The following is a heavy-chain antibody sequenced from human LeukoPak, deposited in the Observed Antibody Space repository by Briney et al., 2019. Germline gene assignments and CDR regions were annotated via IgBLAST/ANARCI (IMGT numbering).Heavy chain of an antibody. CDR1: GYTFTSYD. V-gene: IGHV1-8*01. Sequence: GASVKVSCKASGYTFTSYDINWVRQATGQGLEWMGWMNPNSGNTGYAQKFQGRVTMTRNTSISTAYMELSSLRSEDTAVYYCARAPYYDYVWGSYRPDYRGQGTLVTVSS. D-gene: IGHD3-16*02. CDR3: ARAPYYDYVWGSYRPDY. CDR2: MNPNSGNT. J-gene: IGHJ4*02.